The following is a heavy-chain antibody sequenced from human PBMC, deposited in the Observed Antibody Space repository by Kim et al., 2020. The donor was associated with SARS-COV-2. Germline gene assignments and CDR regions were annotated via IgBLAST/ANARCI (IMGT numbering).Heavy chain of an antibody. D-gene: IGHD2-2*01. V-gene: IGHV1-69*04. Sequence: SVKVSCKASGGTFSSYAISWVRQAPGQGLEWMGRIIPILGIANYAQKFQGRVTITADKSTSTAYMELSSLRSEDTAVYYCARAPLRGVPAATIFDYWGQGTLVTVSS. CDR3: ARAPLRGVPAATIFDY. CDR1: GGTFSSYA. J-gene: IGHJ4*02. CDR2: IIPILGIA.